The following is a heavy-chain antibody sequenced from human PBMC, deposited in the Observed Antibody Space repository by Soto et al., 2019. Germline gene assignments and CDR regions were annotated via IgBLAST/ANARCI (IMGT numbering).Heavy chain of an antibody. J-gene: IGHJ4*02. D-gene: IGHD1-26*01. Sequence: QVHLVQTGAEVKKPGASVKVSCKTSGYTFTNYPITWVRQAPGLRLEWMVWISAYNGDTIYAQKLHSRPTFTTETTTSTVYMELRSLRSDDTAVYFCGTQADSGSFYPVDYWGQGTLVTVSS. CDR1: GYTFTNYP. CDR3: GTQADSGSFYPVDY. V-gene: IGHV1-18*04. CDR2: ISAYNGDT.